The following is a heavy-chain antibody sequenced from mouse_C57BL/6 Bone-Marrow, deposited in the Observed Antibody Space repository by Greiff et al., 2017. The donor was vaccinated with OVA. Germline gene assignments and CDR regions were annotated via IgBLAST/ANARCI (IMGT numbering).Heavy chain of an antibody. CDR1: GFTIKDDN. CDR2: IGRESGDT. Sequence: EVQLLQSGAELVRPGASLKFSCAASGFTIKDDNMHWVRQTPEQSLEWIGCIGRESGDTEYASKFQGKSTISTDTATNTAYLQLSSLTSEDTAVYYCTTYGYFDDWGQGTTLTVSS. D-gene: IGHD1-1*02. CDR3: TTYGYFDD. V-gene: IGHV14-4*01. J-gene: IGHJ2*01.